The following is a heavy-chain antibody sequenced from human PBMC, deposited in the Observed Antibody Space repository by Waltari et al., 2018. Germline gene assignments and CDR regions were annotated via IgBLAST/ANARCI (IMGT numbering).Heavy chain of an antibody. D-gene: IGHD6-19*01. CDR2: VYSSVST. J-gene: IGHJ6*02. V-gene: IGHV4-30-4*01. Sequence: QVQLQESGPGLVKPSQTLSLTCTVSGGSISRRSYYWSWFRQPPGKGLEWMGYVYSSVSTYYKPAIMHRVDISKHTSTNQFSLKLTSVTAADTAVYYCARVTAVTGTGGMDVWGQGTKV. CDR1: GGSISRRSYY. CDR3: ARVTAVTGTGGMDV.